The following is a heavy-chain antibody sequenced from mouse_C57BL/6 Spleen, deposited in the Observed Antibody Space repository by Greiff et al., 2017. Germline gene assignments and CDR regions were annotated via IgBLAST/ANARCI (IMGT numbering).Heavy chain of an antibody. Sequence: VQLQQSGAELVRPGASVTLSCKASGYTFTDYEMHWVKQTPVHGLEWIGAIDPETGGTAYNQKFKGKAILTADKSSSTAYMELRSLTSEDSAVYYCTRDYYASSFDYWGQGTTLTVSS. CDR1: GYTFTDYE. CDR3: TRDYYASSFDY. J-gene: IGHJ2*01. CDR2: IDPETGGT. D-gene: IGHD1-1*01. V-gene: IGHV1-15*01.